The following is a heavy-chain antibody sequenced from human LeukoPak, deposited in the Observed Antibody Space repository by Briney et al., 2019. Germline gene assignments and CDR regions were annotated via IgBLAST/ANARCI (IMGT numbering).Heavy chain of an antibody. V-gene: IGHV4-59*01. CDR2: IYYSGST. J-gene: IGHJ4*02. Sequence: SETLSPTCTVSGGSISSYYWSWIRQPPGKGLEWIGYIYYSGSTNYNPSLKSRVTISVDTSKNQSSLKLSSVTAADTAVYYCARTANYYDSSGYRGGFDYWGQGTLVTVSS. D-gene: IGHD3-22*01. CDR3: ARTANYYDSSGYRGGFDY. CDR1: GGSISSYY.